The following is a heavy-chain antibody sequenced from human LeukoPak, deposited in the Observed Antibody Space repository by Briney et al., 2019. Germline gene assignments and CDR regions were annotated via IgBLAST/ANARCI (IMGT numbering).Heavy chain of an antibody. CDR2: ISGSGGST. CDR1: GFIFTNYF. J-gene: IGHJ4*02. D-gene: IGHD1-20*01. CDR3: AKQSITLIRGILDY. Sequence: GGSLRLSCAASGFIFTNYFMSWVRQAPGKGLEWVSGISGSGGSTKYADSVKGRFTISRDNSKNVLYLQMNSLRAEDTAVYYCAKQSITLIRGILDYWGQGTLVTVSS. V-gene: IGHV3-23*01.